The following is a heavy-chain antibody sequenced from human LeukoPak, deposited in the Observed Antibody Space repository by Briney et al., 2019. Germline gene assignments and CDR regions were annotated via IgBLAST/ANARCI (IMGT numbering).Heavy chain of an antibody. J-gene: IGHJ5*02. Sequence: GGSLRLSCAASGFTFSSYSMNWVRQAPGKGLEWVSSISSSSSYIYYADSVKGRFTISRDNAKNSLYLQMNSLRAEDTAVYYCARATIFGWFDPWGQGTLATVSS. CDR2: ISSSSSYI. D-gene: IGHD3-9*01. CDR3: ARATIFGWFDP. CDR1: GFTFSSYS. V-gene: IGHV3-21*01.